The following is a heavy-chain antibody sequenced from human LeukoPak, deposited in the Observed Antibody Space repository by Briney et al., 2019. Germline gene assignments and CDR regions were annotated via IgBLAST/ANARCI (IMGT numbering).Heavy chain of an antibody. CDR1: GFSLSSYG. CDR2: LPYDGSYN. J-gene: IGHJ5*02. Sequence: GGSLRLSCVVSGFSLSSYGIHWVRQAPGKGLEWVAWLPYDGSYNSSAASLKGRFAISKDTSKNTLFLDMNSLTPEDTAVYYCAAAGLGVANWLNPWGQGTLVTVSS. D-gene: IGHD6-19*01. CDR3: AAAGLGVANWLNP. V-gene: IGHV3-30*02.